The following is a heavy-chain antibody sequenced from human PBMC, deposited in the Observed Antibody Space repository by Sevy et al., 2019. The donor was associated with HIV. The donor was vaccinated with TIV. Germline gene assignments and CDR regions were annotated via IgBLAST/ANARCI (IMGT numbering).Heavy chain of an antibody. D-gene: IGHD3-10*01. Sequence: SQTLSLTCAISGDSVSTSSATWNWFRQSPSRGLEWLGRTYYRSKWYSDYEVSVKGRVTINPDTSKNQFSLKLSSVTAADTAVYYCARDRSRSGGKGFDPWGQGTLVTVSS. J-gene: IGHJ5*02. V-gene: IGHV6-1*01. CDR2: TYYRSKWYS. CDR3: ARDRSRSGGKGFDP. CDR1: GDSVSTSSAT.